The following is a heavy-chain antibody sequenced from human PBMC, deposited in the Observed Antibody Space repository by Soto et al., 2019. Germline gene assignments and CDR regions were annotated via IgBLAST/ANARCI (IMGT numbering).Heavy chain of an antibody. CDR3: ARDTLEIAAAGTHFYYYGMDV. CDR1: GGSISSGDYY. Sequence: TLSLTCTVSGGSISSGDYYWSWIRQPPGKGLEWIGYIYYSGSTYYNPSLKSRVTISVDTSKNQFSLKLSSVTAADTAVYYCARDTLEIAAAGTHFYYYGMDVWGQGTTVTVSS. J-gene: IGHJ6*02. CDR2: IYYSGST. D-gene: IGHD6-13*01. V-gene: IGHV4-30-4*01.